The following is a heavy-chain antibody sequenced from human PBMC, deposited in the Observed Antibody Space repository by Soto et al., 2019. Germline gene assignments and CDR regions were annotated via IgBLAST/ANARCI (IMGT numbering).Heavy chain of an antibody. Sequence: GGSLRLSCAASGFTFHIYAMSWVRQAPGKGLEWVSAVSGGSDSAYHADPVKGRFTISRDNSKNTLYMQMNSLRAEDTAVYYCAKHSGAFYGFDVWGQGTTVTVSS. D-gene: IGHD6-19*01. J-gene: IGHJ6*02. V-gene: IGHV3-23*01. CDR1: GFTFHIYA. CDR3: AKHSGAFYGFDV. CDR2: VSGGSDSA.